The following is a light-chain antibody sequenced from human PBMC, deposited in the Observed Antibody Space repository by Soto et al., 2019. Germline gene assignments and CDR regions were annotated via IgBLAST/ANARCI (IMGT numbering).Light chain of an antibody. CDR3: QQRSNWPG. J-gene: IGKJ4*02. V-gene: IGKV3-11*01. CDR1: QSVSSY. Sequence: EIVLTQSPATLSLSPGERATLSCRASQSVSSYLAWYQQKPGQAPRLLIYDASNRATGIPARFSGSGSGTDLTLPISSLEPEDFAVYYCQQRSNWPGFGGGTKVEIK. CDR2: DAS.